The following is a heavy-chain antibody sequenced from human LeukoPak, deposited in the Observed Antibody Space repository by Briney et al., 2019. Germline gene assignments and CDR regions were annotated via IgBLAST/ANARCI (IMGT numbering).Heavy chain of an antibody. D-gene: IGHD4-23*01. CDR2: IYPGDSDT. CDR3: ARHSTVTHYYYYYMDV. J-gene: IGHJ6*03. Sequence: GESLKISCKGSGYSFTSYWIGWVRQMPGKGLEWMGIIYPGDSDTRYSPSFQGQVTISADKSISTAYLQWSSLKASDTAMYHCARHSTVTHYYYYYMDVWGKGTTVTVSS. CDR1: GYSFTSYW. V-gene: IGHV5-51*01.